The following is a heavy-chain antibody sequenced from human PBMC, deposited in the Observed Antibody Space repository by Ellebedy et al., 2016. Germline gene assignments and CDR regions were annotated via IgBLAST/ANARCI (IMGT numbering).Heavy chain of an antibody. Sequence: GGSLRLSCVASGFTFSNYGMSWVRQAPGQGLEWVSTISGDGANTHYPDSVKGQFIISRDNAKNTLYLQMNSLRVDDTAVYYCARGRGSGAWLIDYWGQGTLVSVSS. V-gene: IGHV3-23*01. CDR1: GFTFSNYG. J-gene: IGHJ4*02. CDR2: ISGDGANT. CDR3: ARGRGSGAWLIDY. D-gene: IGHD3-10*01.